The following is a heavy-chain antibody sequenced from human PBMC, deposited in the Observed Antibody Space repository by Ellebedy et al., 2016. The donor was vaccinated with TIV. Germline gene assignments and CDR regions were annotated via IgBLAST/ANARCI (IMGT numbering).Heavy chain of an antibody. Sequence: PGGSLRLSCAASGFTFSDYYMSWIRKAPGKGLEWVSYISSSGSTIYYADSVKGRFTISRDNAKNSLYLQMNSLRAEDTAVYYCARDETSGTQNDAFDIWGQGTMVTVSS. CDR1: GFTFSDYY. J-gene: IGHJ3*02. CDR3: ARDETSGTQNDAFDI. V-gene: IGHV3-11*04. D-gene: IGHD3-3*01. CDR2: ISSSGSTI.